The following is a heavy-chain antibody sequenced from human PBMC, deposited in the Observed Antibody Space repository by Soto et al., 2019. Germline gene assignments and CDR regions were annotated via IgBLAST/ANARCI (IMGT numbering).Heavy chain of an antibody. Sequence: VQLVESGGNLVQSGRSLRLSCAASGFTFDDHAMHWVRQAPGKGLEWVSGIDWNGNNIGYADSVKGRFTISRDNAKNSLYLQMNSLRAEDTALYYCAKAPHRLLTGSLFDYWGQGTLVTVFS. CDR1: GFTFDDHA. D-gene: IGHD3-9*01. CDR2: IDWNGNNI. J-gene: IGHJ4*02. V-gene: IGHV3-9*01. CDR3: AKAPHRLLTGSLFDY.